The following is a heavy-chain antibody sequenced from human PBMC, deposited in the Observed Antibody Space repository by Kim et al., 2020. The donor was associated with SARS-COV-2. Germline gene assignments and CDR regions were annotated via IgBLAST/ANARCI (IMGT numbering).Heavy chain of an antibody. D-gene: IGHD3-22*01. CDR1: GGSISSYY. Sequence: SETLSLTCTVSGGSISSYYWSWIRQPPGKGLEWIGYIYYSGSTNYNPSLKSRVTISVDTSKNQFSLKLSSVTAADTAVYYCARHFKYSSGYPRFDPWGQGTLVTVSS. CDR3: ARHFKYSSGYPRFDP. CDR2: IYYSGST. J-gene: IGHJ5*02. V-gene: IGHV4-59*08.